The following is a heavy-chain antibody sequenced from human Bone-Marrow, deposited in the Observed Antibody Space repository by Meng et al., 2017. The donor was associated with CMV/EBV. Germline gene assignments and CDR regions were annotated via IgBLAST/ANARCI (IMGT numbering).Heavy chain of an antibody. D-gene: IGHD2-2*01. J-gene: IGHJ4*02. CDR3: ARIVVVPAAYTAGNY. CDR2: ISSSSTI. CDR1: GFTFSSYS. V-gene: IGHV3-69-1*02. Sequence: GESLKISCAASGFTFSSYSMNWVRQAPGKGLEWVSSISSSSTIYYADSVKGRFTISRDNAKNSLYLQMNSLRAEDTAVYYCARIVVVPAAYTAGNYWGQGTLVTVSS.